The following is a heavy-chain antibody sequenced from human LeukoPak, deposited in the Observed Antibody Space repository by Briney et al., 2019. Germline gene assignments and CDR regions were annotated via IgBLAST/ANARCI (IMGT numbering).Heavy chain of an antibody. CDR2: IIPIFGTA. CDR3: ARDLRYYDSSGYLP. V-gene: IGHV1-69*06. J-gene: IGHJ5*02. D-gene: IGHD3-22*01. Sequence: SVKFSCKASGVTFSSYAISWVRQAPGQGLEWMGRIIPIFGTANYAQKFQGRVTITADKSTSTAYMELSSLRSEDTAVYYCARDLRYYDSSGYLPWGQGTLVTVSS. CDR1: GVTFSSYA.